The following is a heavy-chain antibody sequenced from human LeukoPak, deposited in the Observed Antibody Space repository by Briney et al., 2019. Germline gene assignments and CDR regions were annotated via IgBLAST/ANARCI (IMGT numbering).Heavy chain of an antibody. CDR2: FDPEDGET. Sequence: ASVKVSCKVSGYTLTELSMHWVRQAPGKGLEWMGGFDPEDGETIYAQKFQGRVTMAEDTSTDTAYMELSSQRSEDTAVYYCAKPTHARGGPWFDPWGQGTLVTVSS. D-gene: IGHD1-14*01. CDR1: GYTLTELS. J-gene: IGHJ5*02. CDR3: AKPTHARGGPWFDP. V-gene: IGHV1-24*01.